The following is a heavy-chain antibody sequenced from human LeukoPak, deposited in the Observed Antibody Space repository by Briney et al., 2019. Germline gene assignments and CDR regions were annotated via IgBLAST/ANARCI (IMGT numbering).Heavy chain of an antibody. CDR1: GGSISSSSYS. J-gene: IGHJ5*02. D-gene: IGHD1-1*01. V-gene: IGHV4-39*01. CDR3: VRHLGAHTWMGNWFDP. Sequence: PSETLSLTCTVSGGSISSSSYSWGWIRQPPGKGLAWIGRIYFSGTTYYNPSLQSRVTISVDTSRNQFSLKLNSVTAADTAISYCVRHLGAHTWMGNWFDPWGQGTLVTVSS. CDR2: IYFSGTT.